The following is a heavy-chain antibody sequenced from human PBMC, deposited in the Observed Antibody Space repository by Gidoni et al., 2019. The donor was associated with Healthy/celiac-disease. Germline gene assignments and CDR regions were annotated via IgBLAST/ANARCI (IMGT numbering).Heavy chain of an antibody. D-gene: IGHD2-2*01. CDR3: ATESQLHYGMDV. Sequence: QVQLVQSGAEVKKPGASVKVSCTVSGYTITALSMHWVRQAPGKGLEWMGGFDPEDGETIYAQKFQGRVTMTEDTSTDTAYMELSSLRSEDTAVYYCATESQLHYGMDVWGQGTTVTVSS. J-gene: IGHJ6*02. CDR1: GYTITALS. V-gene: IGHV1-24*01. CDR2: FDPEDGET.